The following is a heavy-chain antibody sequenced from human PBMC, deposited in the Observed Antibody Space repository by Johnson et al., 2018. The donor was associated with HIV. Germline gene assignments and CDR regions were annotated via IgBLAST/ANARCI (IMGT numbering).Heavy chain of an antibody. V-gene: IGHV3-30-3*01. Sequence: VQLVESGGGLVQPGRSLRLSCAASGFPFRSYTVHWVRQAPGKGLEWVAVISYDGTKKYYADSVTGRFTISRDNSKNTLFLQMNSLRAEDTAVYYCARGRKTVTTVRPSAFDIWGQGTMVTVSS. CDR3: ARGRKTVTTVRPSAFDI. J-gene: IGHJ3*02. D-gene: IGHD4-17*01. CDR2: ISYDGTKK. CDR1: GFPFRSYT.